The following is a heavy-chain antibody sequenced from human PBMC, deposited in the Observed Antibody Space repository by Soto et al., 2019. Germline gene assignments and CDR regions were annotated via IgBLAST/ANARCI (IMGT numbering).Heavy chain of an antibody. CDR3: ARVNPNSSGWYNFDY. V-gene: IGHV4-39*01. Sequence: SETLSLTCTVSDGSISSSSYYWGWIRQPPGKGLEWIGSIYYSGSTYYNPSLKSRVTISVDTSKNQFSLKLSSVTAADTAVYYCARVNPNSSGWYNFDYWGQGTLVTVSS. CDR2: IYYSGST. CDR1: DGSISSSSYY. D-gene: IGHD6-19*01. J-gene: IGHJ4*02.